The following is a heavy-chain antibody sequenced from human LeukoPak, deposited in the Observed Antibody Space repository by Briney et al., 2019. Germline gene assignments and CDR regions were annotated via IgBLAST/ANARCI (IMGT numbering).Heavy chain of an antibody. CDR2: IRSKGNSYTT. D-gene: IGHD3-22*01. J-gene: IGHJ3*02. CDR1: GFTFSGSA. V-gene: IGHV3-73*01. CDR3: TTLWAHDSTDYYAGDGFDI. Sequence: GGSLRLSCAASGFTFSGSAMRWVRQASGKGLEWVGRIRSKGNSYTTGYAELVKGRFTISRDDSKNTAYLQMNSQKTEDTAVYYCTTLWAHDSTDYYAGDGFDIWGQGAMVTVSS.